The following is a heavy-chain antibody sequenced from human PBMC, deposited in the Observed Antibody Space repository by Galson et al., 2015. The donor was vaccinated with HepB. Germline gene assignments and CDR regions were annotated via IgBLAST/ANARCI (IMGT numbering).Heavy chain of an antibody. CDR1: GFTFSRYA. CDR2: ISGSGGST. CDR3: AKSGYYTPLNWLDP. Sequence: SLRLSCAASGFTFSRYAMSWVRQAPGKGLEWVSAISGSGGSTYYADSVKGRFTISRDNSKNTLYLQMNSLRAEDTAVYYCAKSGYYTPLNWLDPWGQGTLVTVSS. J-gene: IGHJ5*02. D-gene: IGHD3-3*01. V-gene: IGHV3-23*01.